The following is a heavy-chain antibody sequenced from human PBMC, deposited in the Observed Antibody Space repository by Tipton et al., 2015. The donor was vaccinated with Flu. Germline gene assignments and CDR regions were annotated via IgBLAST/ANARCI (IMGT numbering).Heavy chain of an antibody. D-gene: IGHD1-26*01. CDR2: INQAGREK. J-gene: IGHJ6*02. V-gene: IGHV3-7*01. CDR1: GFTFSSHW. Sequence: SLRLSCAASGFTFSSHWMRWVRQAPGKGLEWVASINQAGREKLYVDSVKGRFTISRDNAEDSLYLQMNSLRGEDTAVYYCARDHLVGVAGMDVWGQGTTVTVSS. CDR3: ARDHLVGVAGMDV.